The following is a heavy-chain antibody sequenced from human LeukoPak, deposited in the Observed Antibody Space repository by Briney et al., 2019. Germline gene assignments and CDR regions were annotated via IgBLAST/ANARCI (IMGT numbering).Heavy chain of an antibody. J-gene: IGHJ6*02. Sequence: PGGSLRLSCAASGFTFSSYGMHWVRQAPGKGLEWVAVISYDGSNKYYADSVKGRFTISRDSSKNTLYLQMNSLRAEDAAVYYCAKDLVRGVSGGDYYYGMDVWGQGTTVTVSS. V-gene: IGHV3-30*18. D-gene: IGHD3-10*01. CDR3: AKDLVRGVSGGDYYYGMDV. CDR1: GFTFSSYG. CDR2: ISYDGSNK.